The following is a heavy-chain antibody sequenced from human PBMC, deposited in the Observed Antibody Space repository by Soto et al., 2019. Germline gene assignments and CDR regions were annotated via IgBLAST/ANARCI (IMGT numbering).Heavy chain of an antibody. V-gene: IGHV4-30-4*01. D-gene: IGHD3-22*01. CDR1: GGSISSGDYY. CDR3: ARDQPPEYYYDSSGYYNDAFDI. J-gene: IGHJ3*02. Sequence: QVQLQESGPGLVKPSQTLSLTCTVSGGSISSGDYYWSWIRQPPGKGLEWIGYIYYSGSTYYNPXLKXXXPISVDTSKNXXSXKXXSVPAADTAVYYCARDQPPEYYYDSSGYYNDAFDIWGQGTMVTVSS. CDR2: IYYSGST.